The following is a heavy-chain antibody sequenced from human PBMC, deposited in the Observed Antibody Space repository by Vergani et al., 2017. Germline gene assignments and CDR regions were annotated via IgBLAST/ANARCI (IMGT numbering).Heavy chain of an antibody. CDR2: IIPIFGTA. CDR1: GGTFSSYA. J-gene: IGHJ4*02. Sequence: QVQLVQSGAEVKKPGSSVKVSCKASGGTFSSYAISWVRQAPGQGLEWRGGIIPIFGTANYAQKFQGRVTITADESTSTAYMELSSLRSEDPAVYYCATTYYYDSSGSNYFDYWGQGTLVTVSS. V-gene: IGHV1-69*01. CDR3: ATTYYYDSSGSNYFDY. D-gene: IGHD3-22*01.